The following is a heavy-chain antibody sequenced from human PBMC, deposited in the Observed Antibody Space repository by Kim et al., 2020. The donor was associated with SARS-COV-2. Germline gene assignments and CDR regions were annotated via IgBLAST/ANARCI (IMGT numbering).Heavy chain of an antibody. CDR2: IDSDGSST. CDR3: ERSSLATGSPSGY. J-gene: IGHJ1*01. V-gene: IGHV3-74*01. Sequence: GGSLRLSCAASGSIFSSYWMHWVRQAPGKGLVWVSRIDSDGSSTRYADSVKGRFTISRDNAKNTLYLQMHTLRAEDTAVYYCERSSLATGSPSGYGGEGTRLPVSS. D-gene: IGHD5-12*01. CDR1: GSIFSSYW.